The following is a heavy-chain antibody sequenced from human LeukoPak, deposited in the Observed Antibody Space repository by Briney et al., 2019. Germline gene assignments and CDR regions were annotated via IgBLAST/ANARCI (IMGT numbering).Heavy chain of an antibody. CDR2: FDPEDGET. D-gene: IGHD3-10*01. J-gene: IGHJ4*02. CDR1: GYTLTELS. CDR3: ATDREVRGVYDY. Sequence: ASVKVSCKVSGYTLTELSMHWVRQAPGKGLERMGGFDPEDGETIYAQKFQGRVTMTEDTSTDTAYMELSSLRSEDTAVYYCATDREVRGVYDYWGQGTLVTVSS. V-gene: IGHV1-24*01.